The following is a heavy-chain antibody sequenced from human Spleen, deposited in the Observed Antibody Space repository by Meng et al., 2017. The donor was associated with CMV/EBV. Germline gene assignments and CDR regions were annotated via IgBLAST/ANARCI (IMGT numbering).Heavy chain of an antibody. CDR3: ARGGLSTALPEAPSSSSIDN. Sequence: ASVKVSCKASGYTFTSYYMHWVRQAPGQGLEWMGIINPSGGSTTYAQKFQGRVTMTWDTSISTAYMELSRLRSNDTAVFYCARGGLSTALPEAPSSSSIDNWGQGTLVTVSS. V-gene: IGHV1-46*01. J-gene: IGHJ4*02. CDR2: INPSGGST. D-gene: IGHD2/OR15-2a*01. CDR1: GYTFTSYY.